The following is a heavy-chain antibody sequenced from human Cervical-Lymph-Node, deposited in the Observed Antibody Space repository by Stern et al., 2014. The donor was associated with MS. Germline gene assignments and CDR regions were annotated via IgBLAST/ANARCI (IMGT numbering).Heavy chain of an antibody. Sequence: QVQLVQSGAEMKNPGASVKVSCQTSGYKFSSYGLCWVRQAPGQGLEWMGRISTYNGNTNYAQNVQGRVTMTTDTSTGTAYLELRSLTSDDTAVYFCARTNPLRFGNF. CDR1: GYKFSSYG. J-gene: IGHJ1*01. V-gene: IGHV1-18*01. CDR2: ISTYNGNT. D-gene: IGHD3-16*01. CDR3: ARTNPLRFGNF.